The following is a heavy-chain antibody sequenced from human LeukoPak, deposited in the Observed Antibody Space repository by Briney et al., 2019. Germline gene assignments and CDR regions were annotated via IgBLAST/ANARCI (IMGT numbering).Heavy chain of an antibody. CDR1: GGTFGGYY. CDR2: INHSGSI. CDR3: ARGGYFDSSGYPNPLDN. Sequence: SETLSLTCAVYGGTFGGYYWTWIRQSPGKGPEWIGEINHSGSINYNPSLRRRVSMSVDTAKNQFSLKLNSVSAADTAVYYCARGGYFDSSGYPNPLDNWSQGTPVTVSS. J-gene: IGHJ4*02. V-gene: IGHV4-34*01. D-gene: IGHD3-22*01.